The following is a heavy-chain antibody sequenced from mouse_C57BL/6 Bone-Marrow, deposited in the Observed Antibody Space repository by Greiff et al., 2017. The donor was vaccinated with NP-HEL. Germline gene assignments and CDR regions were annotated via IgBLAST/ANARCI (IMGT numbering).Heavy chain of an antibody. CDR2: IWWDDGK. J-gene: IGHJ1*03. Sequence: LQQSGPGILQPSQTLSLTCSFSGFSLSTFGMGVGWIRQPSGKGLEWLAHIWWDDGKYYNPALKSRLTISKDTSKNQVFLKIANVDTADTATYYCAVYRGYHWYFDVWGTGTTVTVSS. D-gene: IGHD2-14*01. V-gene: IGHV8-8*01. CDR3: AVYRGYHWYFDV. CDR1: GFSLSTFGMG.